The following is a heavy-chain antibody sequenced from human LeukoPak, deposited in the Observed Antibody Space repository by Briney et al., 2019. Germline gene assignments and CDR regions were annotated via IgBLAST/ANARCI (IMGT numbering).Heavy chain of an antibody. V-gene: IGHV3-33*06. Sequence: PGGSLRLSCAASGFTFSSYGMHWVRQAPGKGPEWVAVIWYDGSNKYYADSVKGRFTISRDNSKNTLYLQMNSLRAEDTAVYYCAKAGPRYSSSSDPSQFFDYWGQGTLVTVSS. CDR2: IWYDGSNK. CDR3: AKAGPRYSSSSDPSQFFDY. D-gene: IGHD6-6*01. CDR1: GFTFSSYG. J-gene: IGHJ4*02.